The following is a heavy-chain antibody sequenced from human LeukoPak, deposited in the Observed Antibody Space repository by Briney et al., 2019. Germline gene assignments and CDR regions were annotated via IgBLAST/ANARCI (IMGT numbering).Heavy chain of an antibody. V-gene: IGHV3-74*01. CDR1: GFTFSSYW. J-gene: IGHJ4*02. Sequence: GGSLRLSCAASGFTFSSYWMHWVRQAPGKGLVWVSRINSDGSSTSYADSVKGRFTVSRDNAKNTLYLQMNSLRAEDTAVYYCARASPLYYYDSSGYYVDYFDYWGQGTLVTVSS. CDR2: INSDGSST. D-gene: IGHD3-22*01. CDR3: ARASPLYYYDSSGYYVDYFDY.